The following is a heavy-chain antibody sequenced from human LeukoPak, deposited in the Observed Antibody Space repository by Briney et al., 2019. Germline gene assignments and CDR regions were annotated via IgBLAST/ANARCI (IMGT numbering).Heavy chain of an antibody. D-gene: IGHD3-22*01. CDR1: GGTFSSYA. V-gene: IGHV1-69*05. CDR3: ARNYDSSGYILRYYYMDV. CDR2: IIPIFGTA. J-gene: IGHJ6*03. Sequence: SVNVSCKASGGTFSSYAISWVRQAPGQGLEWMGGIIPIFGTANYAQKFQGRVTITTDESTSTAYMELSSLRSEDTAVYYCARNYDSSGYILRYYYMDVWGKGTTVTVSS.